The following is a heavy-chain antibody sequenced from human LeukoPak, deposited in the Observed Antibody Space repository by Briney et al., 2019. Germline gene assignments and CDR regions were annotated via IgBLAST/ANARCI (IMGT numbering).Heavy chain of an antibody. CDR3: AREYSSSWYNWFDP. D-gene: IGHD6-13*01. Sequence: SETLSLTCTVSGGSVSDYYWSWIRQSPGKGLEWIGYIYYTGTSYNPSLKSRVTISVDTSKNQFSLKLSSVTAADTAVYYCAREYSSSWYNWFDPWGQGTLVTVSS. CDR2: IYYTGT. V-gene: IGHV4-59*02. CDR1: GGSVSDYY. J-gene: IGHJ5*02.